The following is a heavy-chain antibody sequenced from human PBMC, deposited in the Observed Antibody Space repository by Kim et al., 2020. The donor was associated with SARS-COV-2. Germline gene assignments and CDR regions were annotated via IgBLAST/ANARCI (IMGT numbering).Heavy chain of an antibody. D-gene: IGHD2-21*01. CDR1: GGSISSSSYY. V-gene: IGHV4-39*01. J-gene: IGHJ4*01. CDR2: IYYSGST. CDR3: ARHDSHCRSHYFDH. Sequence: SETLSLTCTVSGGSISSSSYYWGWIRQPPGKGLEWIGSIYYSGSTYYNPSLKSRVTISVDTSKNQFSLKLSSVTAEDTAVYYCARHDSHCRSHYFDHWC.